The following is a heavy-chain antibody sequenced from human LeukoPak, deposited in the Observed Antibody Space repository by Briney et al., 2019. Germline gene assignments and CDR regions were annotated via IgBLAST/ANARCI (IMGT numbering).Heavy chain of an antibody. Sequence: GGSLRLSRAASGFTFSSYAMSWVRQAPGKGLEWVSAISGSGGSTYYADSVKGRFTISRDNSKNTLYLQMNSLRAEDTAVYYCAKDEAIVSYSSSWYNLDYWGQGTLVTVSS. CDR3: AKDEAIVSYSSSWYNLDY. CDR1: GFTFSSYA. J-gene: IGHJ4*02. D-gene: IGHD6-13*01. CDR2: ISGSGGST. V-gene: IGHV3-23*01.